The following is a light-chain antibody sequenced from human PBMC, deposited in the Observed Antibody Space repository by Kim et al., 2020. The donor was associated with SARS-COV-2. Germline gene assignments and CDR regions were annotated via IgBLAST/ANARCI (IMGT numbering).Light chain of an antibody. CDR3: QQYKDWPPWT. CDR1: QTVSSN. CDR2: GAS. J-gene: IGKJ1*01. V-gene: IGKV3D-15*01. Sequence: SPAGRATPSCRTSQTVSSNLALDQQRPGQSHRPILHGASTRATATPTTFSGSGSGTEFALTISILQSEDFAVYYCQQYKDWPPWTFGQGTKVDIK.